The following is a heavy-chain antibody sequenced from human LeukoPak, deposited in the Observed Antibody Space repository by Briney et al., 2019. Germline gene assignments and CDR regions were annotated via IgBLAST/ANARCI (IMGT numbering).Heavy chain of an antibody. J-gene: IGHJ4*02. CDR3: ARALDTYYYDSSGYYY. V-gene: IGHV1-8*01. Sequence: GASVKVSCKASGYTFTSYDINWVRQATGQGLEWMGWMNPNSGNTGYAQKFQGRVTMTRNTSISTAYMELSSLRSEDTAVYYCARALDTYYYDSSGYYYWGQGTLVTVSS. D-gene: IGHD3-22*01. CDR1: GYTFTSYD. CDR2: MNPNSGNT.